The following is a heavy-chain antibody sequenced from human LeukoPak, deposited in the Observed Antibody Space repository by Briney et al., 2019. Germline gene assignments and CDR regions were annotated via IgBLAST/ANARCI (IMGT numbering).Heavy chain of an antibody. D-gene: IGHD2-2*01. CDR2: IYTGGST. Sequence: SETLSLTCTVSGGSISSGSYYWSWIRQPAGKGLEWIGRIYTGGSTNHNPSLESRVTISVDTSKNQFSLKLSSVTAADTALYYCARDSLLPSAMGYYYMDVWGKGTTVTVSS. CDR3: ARDSLLPSAMGYYYMDV. V-gene: IGHV4-61*02. J-gene: IGHJ6*03. CDR1: GGSISSGSYY.